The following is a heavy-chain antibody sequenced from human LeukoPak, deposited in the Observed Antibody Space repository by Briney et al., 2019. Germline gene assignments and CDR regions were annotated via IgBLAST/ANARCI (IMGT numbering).Heavy chain of an antibody. V-gene: IGHV4-4*07. Sequence: ASETLSLTCTVSGGSISSYYWSWIRQPAGKGLEWIGRIYTSGSTNYNPSLKSRVTMSVDTSKNQFSLKLSSVSAADTAVYYCARETAWRTMVRGVITSFDYWGQGTLVTVSS. CDR1: GGSISSYY. D-gene: IGHD3-10*01. CDR3: ARETAWRTMVRGVITSFDY. CDR2: IYTSGST. J-gene: IGHJ4*02.